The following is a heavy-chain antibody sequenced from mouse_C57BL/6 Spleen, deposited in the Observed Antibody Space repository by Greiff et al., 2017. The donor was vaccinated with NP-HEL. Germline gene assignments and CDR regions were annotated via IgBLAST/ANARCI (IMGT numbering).Heavy chain of an antibody. CDR1: GYTFTSYW. V-gene: IGHV1-69*01. CDR3: ARSLTTWYFDV. J-gene: IGHJ1*03. Sequence: QVQLQQPGAELVMPGASVKLSCKASGYTFTSYWMHWVKQRPGQGLEWIGEIDPSDSYTNYNQKFKGKSTLTVDKSSSTAYMQLSSLTSEDSAVYYCARSLTTWYFDVWGTGTTVTVSS. CDR2: IDPSDSYT.